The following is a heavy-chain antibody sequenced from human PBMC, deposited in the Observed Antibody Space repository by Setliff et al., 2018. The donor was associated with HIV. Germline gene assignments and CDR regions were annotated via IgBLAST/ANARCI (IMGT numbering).Heavy chain of an antibody. CDR1: GYYFNIDY. D-gene: IGHD3-22*01. CDR2: VSPFDDGT. CDR3: ARDYYDSSGYIFLPGLPDY. J-gene: IGHJ4*02. Sequence: GASVKVSCQTFGYYFNIDYMHWVRQAPGQGLEWMAMVSPFDDGTNYAQKFQGRVTMTRDTSISTAYMELSRLRSDDTDVYYCARDYYDSSGYIFLPGLPDYWGQGTLVTVSS. V-gene: IGHV1-2*02.